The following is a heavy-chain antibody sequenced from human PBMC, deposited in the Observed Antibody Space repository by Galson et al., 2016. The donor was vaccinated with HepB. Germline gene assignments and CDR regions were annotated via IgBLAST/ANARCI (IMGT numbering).Heavy chain of an antibody. CDR1: GFTFSNYW. V-gene: IGHV3-7*01. CDR3: VSGTTVDV. Sequence: SLRLSCATSGFTFSNYWMTWVRQAPGKGLEWMASISQDGSKTFYVDSVEGRFTISRDNAKNSLYLQMNSLRAEDTAMYYCVSGTTVDVWGQGTTVTVSS. J-gene: IGHJ6*02. CDR2: ISQDGSKT. D-gene: IGHD1-1*01.